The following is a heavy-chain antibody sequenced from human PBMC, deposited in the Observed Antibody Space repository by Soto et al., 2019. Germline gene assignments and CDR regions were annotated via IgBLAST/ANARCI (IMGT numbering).Heavy chain of an antibody. D-gene: IGHD2-15*01. Sequence: GGSLRLSCAASGLTFSSYGMSWVRQAPGKGLEWVSVISGSGGNTHYADPVKGRFTISRDNSKNTLYLQMNSLRAEDTAVYYCAKDLYCSGVNCYASDYWGQGTLVTVSS. CDR1: GLTFSSYG. CDR3: AKDLYCSGVNCYASDY. CDR2: ISGSGGNT. J-gene: IGHJ4*02. V-gene: IGHV3-23*01.